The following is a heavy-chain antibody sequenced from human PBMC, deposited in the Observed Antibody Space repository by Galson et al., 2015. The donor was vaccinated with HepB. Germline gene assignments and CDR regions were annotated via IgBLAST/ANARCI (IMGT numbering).Heavy chain of an antibody. CDR3: ARRYDFWSGFNYYGMDV. CDR1: GGTFSSYA. CDR2: IIPIFGTA. D-gene: IGHD3-3*01. J-gene: IGHJ6*02. V-gene: IGHV1-69*06. Sequence: SVKVSCKASGGTFSSYAISWVRQAPGQGLEWMGGIIPIFGTANYAQKFQGRVTITADKSISTAYLQWSSLKASDTAMYYCARRYDFWSGFNYYGMDVWGQGTTVTVSS.